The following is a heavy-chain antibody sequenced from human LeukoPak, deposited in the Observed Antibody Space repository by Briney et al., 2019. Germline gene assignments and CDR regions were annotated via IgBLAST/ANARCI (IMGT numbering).Heavy chain of an antibody. V-gene: IGHV3-23*01. Sequence: GGSLRLSCAASGFTLTSYAMSWVRQAPGKGVEWVSAISGSGGSTYYADSVKGRFTISRDNSKNTLYLQMNSLRAEDTAVYYCAKDSAAAGIYWGQGTLVTVSS. D-gene: IGHD6-13*01. J-gene: IGHJ4*02. CDR1: GFTLTSYA. CDR2: ISGSGGST. CDR3: AKDSAAAGIY.